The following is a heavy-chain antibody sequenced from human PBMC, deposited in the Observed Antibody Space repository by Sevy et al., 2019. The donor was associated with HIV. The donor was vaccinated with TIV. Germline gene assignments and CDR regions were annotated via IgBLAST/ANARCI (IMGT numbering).Heavy chain of an antibody. CDR2: IFPGDSDT. CDR1: GYSFTSYW. J-gene: IGHJ4*02. V-gene: IGHV5-51*01. Sequence: GESLKISCKGSGYSFTSYWIGWVRQMPGKGLEWMGVIFPGDSDTRYSPAFQGQVTISTDKSISTAYLPWSSLKASDTAMYYCARHDPVGYWSSTSCYSGDYWGQGTLVTVSS. D-gene: IGHD2-2*02. CDR3: ARHDPVGYWSSTSCYSGDY.